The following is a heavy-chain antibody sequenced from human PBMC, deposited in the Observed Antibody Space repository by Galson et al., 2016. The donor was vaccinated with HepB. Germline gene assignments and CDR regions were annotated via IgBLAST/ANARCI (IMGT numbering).Heavy chain of an antibody. V-gene: IGHV4-31*03. J-gene: IGHJ4*02. CDR2: IYYSGGT. CDR1: GGSISSRGYY. Sequence: TLSLTCTVSGGSISSRGYYWSWIRQHPGKGLEWIGYIYYSGGTYYNPSLQSRLTISLDTSKNHFSLKLASVTAADTAVYYCTGYEVVSFDYWGQGTRVTVAS. CDR3: TGYEVVSFDY. D-gene: IGHD2-15*01.